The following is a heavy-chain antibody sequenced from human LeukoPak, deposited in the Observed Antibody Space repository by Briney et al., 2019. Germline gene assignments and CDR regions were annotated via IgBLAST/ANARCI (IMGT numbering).Heavy chain of an antibody. D-gene: IGHD6-19*01. Sequence: GASVKVSCKASGYTFTSYGISWVRQAPGQGLEWMGWISAYNGNTNYAQKLQGRVTMTADTSTSTAYMELRSLRSDDTAVYYCARGPVLDSSGWYWVYWSQGTLVTVSS. J-gene: IGHJ4*02. V-gene: IGHV1-18*01. CDR1: GYTFTSYG. CDR3: ARGPVLDSSGWYWVY. CDR2: ISAYNGNT.